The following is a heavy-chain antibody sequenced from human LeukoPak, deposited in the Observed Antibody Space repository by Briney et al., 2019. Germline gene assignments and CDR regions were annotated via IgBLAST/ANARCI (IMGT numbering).Heavy chain of an antibody. CDR2: IYYSGST. Sequence: SETLSLTCTVSGGSINSYYWSWVRQPPGKGLEWIGYIYYSGSTNYNPSLKSRVTISVDTSKNQFSLKLSSVTAADTAVYYCARGNSYGRTYYFDYSGDGTLVTASP. V-gene: IGHV4-59*01. J-gene: IGHJ4*01. CDR3: ARGNSYGRTYYFDY. D-gene: IGHD5-18*01. CDR1: GGSINSYY.